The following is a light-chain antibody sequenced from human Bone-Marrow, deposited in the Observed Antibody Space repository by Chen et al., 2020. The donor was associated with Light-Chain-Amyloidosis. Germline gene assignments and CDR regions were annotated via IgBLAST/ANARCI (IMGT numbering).Light chain of an antibody. CDR2: AAS. CDR1: QSVGRN. Sequence: EIVMTQSPATLSMSPGERASLSCRASQSVGRNIAWYQQKPGQAPRLLIYAASTRATGITARFSGSGSGTEVTLTISSLQSEDFAVYYCQQYNNWPPEYTFGQGTKLEIK. J-gene: IGKJ2*01. CDR3: QQYNNWPPEYT. V-gene: IGKV3-15*01.